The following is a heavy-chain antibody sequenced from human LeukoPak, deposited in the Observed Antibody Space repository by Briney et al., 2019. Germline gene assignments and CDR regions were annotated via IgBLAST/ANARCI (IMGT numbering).Heavy chain of an antibody. CDR1: GFSFSAYW. Sequence: PGGSLRLSCAGSGFSFSAYWMHWVRQLPGKGLVWVSRINSDGSSISYADSVKGRFTISRDNAKNTLYLQMNSLRLEDTAVYHCARLRGYYDSSDHWSQGTLVTVSS. CDR3: ARLRGYYDSSDH. J-gene: IGHJ4*02. D-gene: IGHD3-22*01. CDR2: INSDGSSI. V-gene: IGHV3-74*01.